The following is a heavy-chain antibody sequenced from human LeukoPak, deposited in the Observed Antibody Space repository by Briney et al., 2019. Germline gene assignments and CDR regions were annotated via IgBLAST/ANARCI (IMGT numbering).Heavy chain of an antibody. CDR2: INPNSGGT. CDR3: ARGMYYDFWSGYYTDNWFDP. V-gene: IGHV1-2*04. D-gene: IGHD3-3*01. J-gene: IGHJ5*02. CDR1: GYTFTGYY. Sequence: GASVKVSCKASGYTFTGYYMHWVRQAPGQGLEWMGWINPNSGGTNYAQKFQGWVTMTRDTSISTAYMELSRLRSDDTAVYYCARGMYYDFWSGYYTDNWFDPWGQGTLVTVSS.